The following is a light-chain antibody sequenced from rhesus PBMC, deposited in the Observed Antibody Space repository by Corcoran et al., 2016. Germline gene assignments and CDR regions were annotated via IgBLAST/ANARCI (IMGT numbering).Light chain of an antibody. CDR1: QGITDD. CDR3: QHYTSPPYS. V-gene: IGKV1-25*01. J-gene: IGKJ2*01. Sequence: DIQMTQSPSSLSASVGDRVTITCRASQGITDDLPWYQQKPGEGPKRLIYEASTLQSGITSRCSGSGSGTDFTLTISSLPSDDFATYFFQHYTSPPYSFGQGAKVEI. CDR2: EAS.